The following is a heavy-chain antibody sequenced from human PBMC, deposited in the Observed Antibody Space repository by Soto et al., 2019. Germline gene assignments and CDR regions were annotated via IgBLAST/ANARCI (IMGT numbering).Heavy chain of an antibody. CDR2: ISYDGSNK. V-gene: IGHV3-30-3*01. Sequence: GGSLRLSCAASGFTFSSYAMHWVRQAPGKGLEWVAVISYDGSNKYYADSVKGRFTISRDNSKNTLYLQMNSLRAEDTAVYYCAREVVLVPAAIYYYGMDVWGQGTTVTVSS. CDR1: GFTFSSYA. CDR3: AREVVLVPAAIYYYGMDV. D-gene: IGHD2-2*02. J-gene: IGHJ6*02.